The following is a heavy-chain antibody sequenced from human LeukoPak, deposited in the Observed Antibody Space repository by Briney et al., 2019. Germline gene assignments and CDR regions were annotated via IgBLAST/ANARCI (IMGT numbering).Heavy chain of an antibody. D-gene: IGHD5-12*01. J-gene: IGHJ5*02. CDR3: ATGYDFGFDP. CDR1: GFTVSSNY. V-gene: IGHV3-53*01. Sequence: GGSLRLSCAASGFTVSSNYMSWVRQAPGKGLEWVSIGRFTTSRDDSKNTLDLQMNSLRAEDTAVYYCATGYDFGFDPWGQGTLVTVSS.